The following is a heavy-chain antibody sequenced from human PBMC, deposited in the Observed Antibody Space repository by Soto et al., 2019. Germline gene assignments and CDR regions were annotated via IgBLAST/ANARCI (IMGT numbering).Heavy chain of an antibody. Sequence: VQLLESGGGLVQPGGSPRLSCAASGFTFRSFAMAWVRQAPGKGLEWVSTINNSGGSTYYADSVKGRFTISRDNSKNTLYLEMNSLRAEDTAVYYCAKEPEMSGRGLDHWGQGTLVTVSS. CDR2: INNSGGST. CDR3: AKEPEMSGRGLDH. CDR1: GFTFRSFA. J-gene: IGHJ4*02. V-gene: IGHV3-23*01.